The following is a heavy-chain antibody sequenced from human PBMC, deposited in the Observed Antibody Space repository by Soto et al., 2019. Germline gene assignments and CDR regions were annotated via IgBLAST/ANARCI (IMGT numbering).Heavy chain of an antibody. Sequence: SLKVSCKASGGTFSSYAISWVRQAPGQGLEWMGGIIPIFGTANYAQKCQGRGTITADESTSTAYMELSSLRSEATAVYYCARGRGYDILTGYSTGRKRFDTWGQGTLVTVSS. CDR2: IIPIFGTA. J-gene: IGHJ5*02. D-gene: IGHD3-9*01. CDR3: ARGRGYDILTGYSTGRKRFDT. V-gene: IGHV1-69*13. CDR1: GGTFSSYA.